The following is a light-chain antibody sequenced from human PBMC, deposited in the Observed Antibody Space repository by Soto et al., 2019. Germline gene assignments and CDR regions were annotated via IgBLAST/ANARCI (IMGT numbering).Light chain of an antibody. V-gene: IGKV1-5*01. CDR2: DAS. J-gene: IGKJ2*01. Sequence: DIQMTQSPSTLSASVGDRVTITCRASQSISSWLAWYQQKPVKAPKLLIYDASSLESGVPSRFSGSGSGTECTLTISSLQPDDFATYYCQQYNSYPYTFGQGTKLEIK. CDR1: QSISSW. CDR3: QQYNSYPYT.